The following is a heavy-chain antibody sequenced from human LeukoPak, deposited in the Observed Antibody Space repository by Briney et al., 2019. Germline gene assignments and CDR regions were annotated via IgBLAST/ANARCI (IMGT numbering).Heavy chain of an antibody. Sequence: GGSLRLSCAASGFTFSSYAMSWVRQAPGKGLEWVSAISGSGGSTYYADSVKGRFTISRDNSKNTLYLQMNSLRAEDTAVYYCAREDIVVVVAAIYYYYGMDVWGQGTTVTVSS. V-gene: IGHV3-23*01. CDR1: GFTFSSYA. CDR2: ISGSGGST. D-gene: IGHD2-15*01. J-gene: IGHJ6*02. CDR3: AREDIVVVVAAIYYYYGMDV.